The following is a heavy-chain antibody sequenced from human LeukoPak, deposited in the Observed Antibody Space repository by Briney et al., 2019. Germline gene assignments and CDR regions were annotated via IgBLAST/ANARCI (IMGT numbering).Heavy chain of an antibody. CDR3: ARIPGGYYYGMDV. CDR2: ISSRSSNI. Sequence: GGSLRLSCAASGFTFSSYSMSWVRQAPGKGLEWVSYISSRSSNIYYADSVKGRFTISRDNAKNSQYLQMNSLRDEDTAVYYCARIPGGYYYGMDVWGQGTTVTVSS. D-gene: IGHD3-16*01. J-gene: IGHJ6*02. CDR1: GFTFSSYS. V-gene: IGHV3-48*02.